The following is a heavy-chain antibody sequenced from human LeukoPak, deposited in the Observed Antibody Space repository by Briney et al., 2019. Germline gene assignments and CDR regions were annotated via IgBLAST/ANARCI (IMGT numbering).Heavy chain of an antibody. CDR1: GFTFSSCA. V-gene: IGHV3-64D*09. J-gene: IGHJ4*02. Sequence: GGSLRLSCSASGFTFSSCAMHWVRQAPGKGLEYVSAISSNGGSTYYADSVKGRFTISRDNSKNTLYPQMSSLRAEDTAVYYCVKSGKKSIAARPGDYWGQGTLVTVSS. CDR3: VKSGKKSIAARPGDY. CDR2: ISSNGGST. D-gene: IGHD6-6*01.